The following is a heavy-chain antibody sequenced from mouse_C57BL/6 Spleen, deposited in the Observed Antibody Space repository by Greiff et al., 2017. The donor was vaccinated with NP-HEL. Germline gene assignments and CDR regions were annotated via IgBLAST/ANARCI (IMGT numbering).Heavy chain of an antibody. CDR3: ARRGYSNYALYYAMDY. V-gene: IGHV1-18*01. D-gene: IGHD2-5*01. CDR1: GYTFTDYN. CDR2: INPNNGGT. Sequence: VQLQQSGPELVKPGASVKIPCKASGYTFTDYNMDWVKQSHGKSLEWIGDINPNNGGTIYNQKFKGKATLTVDKSSSTAYMELRSLTSEDTAVYYCARRGYSNYALYYAMDYWGQGTSVTVSS. J-gene: IGHJ4*01.